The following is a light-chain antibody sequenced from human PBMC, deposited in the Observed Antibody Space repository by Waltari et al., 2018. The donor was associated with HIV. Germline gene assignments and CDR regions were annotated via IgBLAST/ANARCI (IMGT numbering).Light chain of an antibody. V-gene: IGLV1-47*01. J-gene: IGLJ3*02. CDR1: SSNIGSHH. CDR3: AAWDDSLSGWV. Sequence: QSMLTQPPSASGTPGQRVTISCSGSSSNIGSHHVSWYQQVPGTAPKLLIYRNNQRPSGAPDRFSGSKSGTAASLAISGLRSEDEADYYCAAWDDSLSGWVFGGGTKLTVL. CDR2: RNN.